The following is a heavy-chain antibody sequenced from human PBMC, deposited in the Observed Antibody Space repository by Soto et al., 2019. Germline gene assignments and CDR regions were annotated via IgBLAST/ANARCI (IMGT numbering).Heavy chain of an antibody. V-gene: IGHV3-11*03. Sequence: PGGSLRLSCAASGFTFSDYYMSWIRQAPGKGLEWVSYISSSSSYTNYADSVKGRFTISRDNSKNTLYLQMNSLRAEDTAVYYCARRLNSGYERHFDYWGQGALVTVSS. J-gene: IGHJ4*02. D-gene: IGHD5-12*01. CDR1: GFTFSDYY. CDR3: ARRLNSGYERHFDY. CDR2: ISSSSSYT.